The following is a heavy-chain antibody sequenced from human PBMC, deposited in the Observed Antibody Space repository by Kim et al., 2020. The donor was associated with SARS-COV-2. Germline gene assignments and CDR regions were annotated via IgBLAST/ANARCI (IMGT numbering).Heavy chain of an antibody. V-gene: IGHV3-74*01. CDR1: GFTFSNYC. CDR2: INSDGGDT. J-gene: IGHJ5*02. Sequence: GGSLRLSCAASGFTFSNYCMNWVRQAPGKGLVWVSRINSDGGDTHYADSVKGRFTISRDNAENTLHLQLNSLGVEDTAIYYCARGTFQQGFDPWGQGTLVTVSS. CDR3: ARGTFQQGFDP.